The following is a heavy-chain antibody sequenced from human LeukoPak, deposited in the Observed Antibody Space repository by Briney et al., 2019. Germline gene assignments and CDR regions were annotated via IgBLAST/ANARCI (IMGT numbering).Heavy chain of an antibody. Sequence: ASVKVSCKASGYTFTSYGISWVRQAPGQGLEWMGWISAYNGNTNYAQKLQGRVTMTTDTSTSTAYMELRSLRSDDTAVYYCARDFFPWTAMVMGDYWGQGTLVTVSS. CDR2: ISAYNGNT. CDR1: GYTFTSYG. D-gene: IGHD5-18*01. J-gene: IGHJ4*02. V-gene: IGHV1-18*04. CDR3: ARDFFPWTAMVMGDY.